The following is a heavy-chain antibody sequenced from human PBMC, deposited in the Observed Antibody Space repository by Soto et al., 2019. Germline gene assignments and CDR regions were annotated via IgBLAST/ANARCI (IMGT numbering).Heavy chain of an antibody. Sequence: QVQLQESGPGLVNPSQTLSLTCTVSGGSISSGGYYWSWIRQHPGKGRDCIGYIYYSGSTYYNPSLKSRVTISVDTSKNQFSLKLSSVTAADTAVYYCACRHVTARMDFDLWGRGTLVTVSS. CDR1: GGSISSGGYY. CDR2: IYYSGST. D-gene: IGHD2-21*02. CDR3: ACRHVTARMDFDL. V-gene: IGHV4-31*03. J-gene: IGHJ2*01.